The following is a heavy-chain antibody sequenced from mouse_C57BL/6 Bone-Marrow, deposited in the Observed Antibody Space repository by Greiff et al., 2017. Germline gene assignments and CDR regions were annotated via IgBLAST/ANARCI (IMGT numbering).Heavy chain of an antibody. V-gene: IGHV5-12*01. J-gene: IGHJ2*01. CDR1: GFTFSDYY. CDR2: ISNGGGST. CDR3: ARRQNWAFDY. D-gene: IGHD4-1*01. Sequence: DVMLVESGGGLVQPGGSLKLSCAASGFTFSDYYMYWVRQTPEKRLEWVAYISNGGGSTYYPDTVKGRFTISRDNAKNTLYLQMSRLKSEDTAMYYCARRQNWAFDYWGQGTTLTVSS.